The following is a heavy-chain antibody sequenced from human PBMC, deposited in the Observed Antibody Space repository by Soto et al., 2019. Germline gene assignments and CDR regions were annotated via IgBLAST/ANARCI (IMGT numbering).Heavy chain of an antibody. CDR1: GGSFSGYY. CDR3: ARDKIPGLFDY. D-gene: IGHD2-21*01. V-gene: IGHV4-34*01. CDR2: INHSGST. Sequence: QVQLQQWGAGLLKPSETLSLTCAVYGGSFSGYYWTWIRQPPGTGLEWLGEINHSGSTNYNPSLKRRVTISVDTSKNRFSLKLTSVTAADTAVYYCARDKIPGLFDYWGQGTLVTVSS. J-gene: IGHJ4*02.